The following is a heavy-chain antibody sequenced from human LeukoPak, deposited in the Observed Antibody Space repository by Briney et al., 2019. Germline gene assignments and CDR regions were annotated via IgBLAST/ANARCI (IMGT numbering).Heavy chain of an antibody. CDR2: IEPDGSEK. CDR1: GFTFRVYW. D-gene: IGHD1-20*01. J-gene: IGHJ4*02. V-gene: IGHV3-7*03. CDR3: AKLVGPYNWNDGLDY. Sequence: GGSLRLSCAASGFTFRVYWMTWVRQAAGKGLEWVASIEPDGSEKYYADSVKGRFTISRDNAKNSLYLQMNSLRAEDTALYYCAKLVGPYNWNDGLDYWGQGTLVTVSS.